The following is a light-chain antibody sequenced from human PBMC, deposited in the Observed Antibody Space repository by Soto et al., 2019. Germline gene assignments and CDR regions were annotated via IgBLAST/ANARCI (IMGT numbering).Light chain of an antibody. V-gene: IGKV1-5*01. CDR2: AAA. CDR1: QSISSW. CDR3: QKYNSAPLT. J-gene: IGKJ4*01. Sequence: DIQMTQSPSTLSGSVGDRVTITCRASQSISSWLAWYQQKPGKAPKLLISAAASLQSGVPSRFRGSGSGTGFTLTISSLQPEDVATYYCQKYNSAPLTFGGGTKV.